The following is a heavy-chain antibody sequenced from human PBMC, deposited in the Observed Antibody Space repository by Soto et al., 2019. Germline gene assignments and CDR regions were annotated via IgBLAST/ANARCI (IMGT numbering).Heavy chain of an antibody. CDR3: ARGVKEIDY. CDR1: GFTFSSYS. V-gene: IGHV3-21*01. D-gene: IGHD3-16*01. CDR2: ISSSSSYI. Sequence: EVQLVESGGGLVKPGGSLRLSCAGSGFTFSSYSMYWVRQAPGKGLEWVSSISSSSSYIYYADSVKGRFTISRVNAKNSLYRQMNSLRADDTAVYYCARGVKEIDYCGQGSLVTVSS. J-gene: IGHJ4*02.